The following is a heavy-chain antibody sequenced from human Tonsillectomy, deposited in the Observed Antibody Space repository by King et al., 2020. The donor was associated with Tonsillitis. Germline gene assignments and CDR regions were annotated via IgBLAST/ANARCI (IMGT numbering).Heavy chain of an antibody. CDR2: ITPRSTTI. CDR1: GFTFGSYH. D-gene: IGHD2-15*01. V-gene: IGHV3-48*02. CDR3: VRDSAFAFDV. J-gene: IGHJ3*01. Sequence: VQLVESGGGLVQPGGSLRLSCAASGFTFGSYHMNWVRQAPGKGLEWISYITPRSTTIYYGDSVKGRFTISRDDAKGTLYLQMNSLRDEDTAVYYCVRDSAFAFDVWGQGTMVAVSS.